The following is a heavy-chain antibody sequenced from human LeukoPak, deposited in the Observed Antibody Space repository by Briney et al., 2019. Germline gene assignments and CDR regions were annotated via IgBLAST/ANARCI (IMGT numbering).Heavy chain of an antibody. Sequence: GGSLRLSCAASGFTFSSYWMNWARQAPGKGLEWVASINHNGNVNYYVDSVKGRFTISRDNAKNSLYLQMNSLRAEDTAVYYCARDRTVRGVLDYWGQGTLVTVSS. CDR1: GFTFSSYW. CDR3: ARDRTVRGVLDY. D-gene: IGHD3-10*01. V-gene: IGHV3-7*01. CDR2: INHNGNVN. J-gene: IGHJ4*02.